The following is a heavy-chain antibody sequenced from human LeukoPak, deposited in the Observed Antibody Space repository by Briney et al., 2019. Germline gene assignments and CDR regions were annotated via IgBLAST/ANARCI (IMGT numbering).Heavy chain of an antibody. D-gene: IGHD6-6*01. CDR3: VIVVAARQGTIDP. Sequence: GGSLRLSCAASGLTFSSYAMSWVRQAPGKGLEWVSAISGSGGTTYYADSVKGRFTISRDNSKSTLYVQMNSLRAEDTAVYYCVIVVAARQGTIDPWGQGTLVTISS. CDR2: ISGSGGTT. CDR1: GLTFSSYA. J-gene: IGHJ5*02. V-gene: IGHV3-23*01.